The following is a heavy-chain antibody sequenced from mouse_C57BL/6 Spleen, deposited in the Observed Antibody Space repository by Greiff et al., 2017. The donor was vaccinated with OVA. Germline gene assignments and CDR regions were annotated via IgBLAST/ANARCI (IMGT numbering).Heavy chain of an antibody. CDR1: GYSITSGYY. Sequence: DVKLQESGPGLVKPSQSLSLTCSVTGYSITSGYYWNWIRQFPGNKLEWMGYISYDGSNNYNPSLKNRISITRDTSKNQFFLKLNSVTTEDTATYYCARGGDYDEFAYWGQGTLVTVSA. D-gene: IGHD2-4*01. V-gene: IGHV3-6*01. CDR3: ARGGDYDEFAY. J-gene: IGHJ3*01. CDR2: ISYDGSN.